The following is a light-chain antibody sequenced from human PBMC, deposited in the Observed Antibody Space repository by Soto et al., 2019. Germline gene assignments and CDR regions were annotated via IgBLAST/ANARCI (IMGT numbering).Light chain of an antibody. V-gene: IGKV1-5*03. CDR2: KAS. CDR3: QQYNSYLWT. CDR1: QSISSW. Sequence: IQMTQSPSTLSACVGDRVTITYRASQSISSWLAWYQQKPGKAPKLLIYKASSLESGVPSRFSGSGSGTEFTLTISSLQPDDFATYYCQQYNSYLWTFGQGTKVEIK. J-gene: IGKJ1*01.